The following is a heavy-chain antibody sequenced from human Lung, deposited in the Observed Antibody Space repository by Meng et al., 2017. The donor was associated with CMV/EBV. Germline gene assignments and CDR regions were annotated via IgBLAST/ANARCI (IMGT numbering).Heavy chain of an antibody. Sequence: ESXKISXAASGFSFRDYWMHWVRHTPGKGLVWVARISRDGSSTKYADSVKGRFTISRDNSKNTLYLQMNSLRDEDTALYYCVREQGILDYFLGMDVWGQGXPVTVSS. J-gene: IGHJ6*02. CDR3: VREQGILDYFLGMDV. D-gene: IGHD3-10*01. V-gene: IGHV3-74*03. CDR1: GFSFRDYW. CDR2: ISRDGSST.